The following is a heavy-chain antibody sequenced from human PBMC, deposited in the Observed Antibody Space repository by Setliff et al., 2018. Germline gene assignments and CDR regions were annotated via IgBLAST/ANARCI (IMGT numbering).Heavy chain of an antibody. CDR2: INPNSGGT. CDR3: ARGSGYVRLLSASDI. Sequence: GASVKVSCKASGYTFTGYYMHWVRQAPGQGLEWMGWINPNSGGTNYAQKFQGRVTMTRDTSISTAYMELSRLRSDDTAVYYCARGSGYVRLLSASDIWGQGTMVTVSS. D-gene: IGHD3-10*01. CDR1: GYTFTGYY. J-gene: IGHJ3*02. V-gene: IGHV1-2*02.